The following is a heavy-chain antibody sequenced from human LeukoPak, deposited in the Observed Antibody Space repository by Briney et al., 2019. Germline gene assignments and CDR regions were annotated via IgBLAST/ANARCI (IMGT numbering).Heavy chain of an antibody. CDR1: GGSISSSSYY. Sequence: SETLSLTCTVSGGSISSSSYYWGWIRQPPGKGLEWIGSIYYSGSTYYSPSLKSRVTISVDTSKNQFSLKLSSVTAADTAVYYCARIRYIAAAGLDYWGRGTLVTVSS. D-gene: IGHD6-13*01. CDR2: IYYSGST. CDR3: ARIRYIAAAGLDY. J-gene: IGHJ4*02. V-gene: IGHV4-39*01.